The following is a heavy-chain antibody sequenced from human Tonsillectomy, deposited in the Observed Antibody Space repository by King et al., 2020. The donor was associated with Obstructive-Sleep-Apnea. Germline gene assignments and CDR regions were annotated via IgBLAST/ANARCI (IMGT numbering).Heavy chain of an antibody. V-gene: IGHV3-48*04. D-gene: IGHD5-24*01. J-gene: IGHJ4*02. CDR2: ISTSSSTI. Sequence: VQLVESGGGLVQPGGSLRLSCAASGFTFNNYNMNWVRQAPGKGLEWGSYISTSSSTIYYADFVKGRFTISRGNAKNSLYLQMNSLRAEDTAVYYCARDEADNRWLHHPLDYWGQGTLVTVSS. CDR1: GFTFNNYN. CDR3: ARDEADNRWLHHPLDY.